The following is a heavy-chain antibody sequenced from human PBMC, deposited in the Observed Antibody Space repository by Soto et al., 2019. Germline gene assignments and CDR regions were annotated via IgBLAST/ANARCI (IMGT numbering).Heavy chain of an antibody. CDR2: IYASGTT. V-gene: IGHV4-30-4*01. J-gene: IGHJ2*01. Sequence: QVQLQESGPGLVKPSETLSLTCTVSGGSISGGVYYWSWIRQPPGKGLEWIGYIYASGTTSYNPSLQSRGTISVDTANNEFSLRLTSVTAADSAVYYCAREVIPLTPDWYFALWGRGTLGTVAP. D-gene: IGHD2-15*01. CDR1: GGSISGGVYY. CDR3: AREVIPLTPDWYFAL.